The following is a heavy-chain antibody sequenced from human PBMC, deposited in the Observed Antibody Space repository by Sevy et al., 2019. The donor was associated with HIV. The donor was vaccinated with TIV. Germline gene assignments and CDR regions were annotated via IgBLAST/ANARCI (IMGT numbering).Heavy chain of an antibody. J-gene: IGHJ4*02. V-gene: IGHV3-21*01. Sequence: GGSLRLSCAASGFTFRTYSMNWVRQAPGKGLEWLSSISDDSRYIYYSDSVKGRFTISRANAKNLLYLQMNSLRAEDTAVYYCARDIAYYYGSGSYFLYWGQGTLVTVSS. CDR1: GFTFRTYS. D-gene: IGHD3-10*01. CDR3: ARDIAYYYGSGSYFLY. CDR2: ISDDSRYI.